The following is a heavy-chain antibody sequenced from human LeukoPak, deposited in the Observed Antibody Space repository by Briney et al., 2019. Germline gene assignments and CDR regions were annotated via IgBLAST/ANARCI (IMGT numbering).Heavy chain of an antibody. D-gene: IGHD1-26*01. J-gene: IGHJ4*02. CDR3: SKTSKLGPTEIDF. Sequence: GGSLRLSCAASGFIFSSYAMSWVRQAPGKGLEWVSAISTSGSSTDYADSVQGRFTISRDNSKRTLYLQMNSLRAEDTAIYYCSKTSKLGPTEIDFWGQGALVTVFS. CDR2: ISTSGSST. V-gene: IGHV3-23*01. CDR1: GFIFSSYA.